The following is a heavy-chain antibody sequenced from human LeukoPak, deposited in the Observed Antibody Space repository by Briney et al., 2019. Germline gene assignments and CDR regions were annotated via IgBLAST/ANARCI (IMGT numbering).Heavy chain of an antibody. CDR2: IKADGSEK. CDR3: AYRNNFEY. Sequence: GGSLRLSCAAPGFSSIGHLMNWVRQPPGKGLGWVANIKADGSEKYYVDSVKGRFTISRDDAKRRVDPQMNVLGAEDTAIDHCAYRNNFEYWGQGALVTVSS. J-gene: IGHJ4*02. D-gene: IGHD1-26*01. V-gene: IGHV3-7*05. CDR1: GFSSIGHL.